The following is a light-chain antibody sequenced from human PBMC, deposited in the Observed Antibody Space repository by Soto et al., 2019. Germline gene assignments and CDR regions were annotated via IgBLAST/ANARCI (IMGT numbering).Light chain of an antibody. CDR1: RSISTY. Sequence: EIVLTQSPATLSLSPGERATLSCRASRSISTYLAWYQQKPGQAPRLLIYDASNRATGIPARFSGSGSGTDFTLTISSLEPEDFAVYYCQRRSNWLRTFGQGTKVDIK. V-gene: IGKV3-11*01. CDR2: DAS. J-gene: IGKJ1*01. CDR3: QRRSNWLRT.